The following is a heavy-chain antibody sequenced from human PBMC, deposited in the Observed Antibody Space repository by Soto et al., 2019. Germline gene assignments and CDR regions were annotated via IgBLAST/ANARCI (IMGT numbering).Heavy chain of an antibody. J-gene: IGHJ3*02. CDR3: ARLLYYYGSGSSSTYDAFDI. D-gene: IGHD3-10*01. Sequence: QVQLVQSGAEVKKPGASVKVSCKASGYTFTSYGISWVRQAPGQGLEWMGWISAYNGNTNYAQKLQGRVTMTTDTSTSKAYMELRSLRSDDTAVYYCARLLYYYGSGSSSTYDAFDIWGQGTMVTVSS. CDR1: GYTFTSYG. CDR2: ISAYNGNT. V-gene: IGHV1-18*04.